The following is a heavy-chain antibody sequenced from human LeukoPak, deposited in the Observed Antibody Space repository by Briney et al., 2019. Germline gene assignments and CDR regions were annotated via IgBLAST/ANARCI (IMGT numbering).Heavy chain of an antibody. V-gene: IGHV3-23*01. CDR3: AKVAYSSPEDV. J-gene: IGHJ6*04. Sequence: GGSLRLSCGASGFTFSSNVMSWVRQAPGKGLEWISAISGSGGSTYYADSVKGRFTISRDNSKNTLYLQMNSLRAEDTAVYYCAKVAYSSPEDVWGKGTTVTVSS. D-gene: IGHD6-19*01. CDR1: GFTFSSNV. CDR2: ISGSGGST.